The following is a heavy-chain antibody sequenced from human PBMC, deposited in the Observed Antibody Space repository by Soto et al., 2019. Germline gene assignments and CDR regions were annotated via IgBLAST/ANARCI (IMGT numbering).Heavy chain of an antibody. V-gene: IGHV1-69*01. D-gene: IGHD6-13*01. CDR2: IIPIFGTP. CDR3: GRAAGHSGLVYFFDS. J-gene: IGHJ4*02. CDR1: GGTVNSYA. Sequence: QVQLVQSGAEVKKPGSSVKVSCKASGGTVNSYAITWVRQAPGQGLEWMGGIIPIFGTPEYAQKFEDRVTITAYEATNTAYMELSSVISEDTAVYYCGRAAGHSGLVYFFDSWGQGTLVTVSS.